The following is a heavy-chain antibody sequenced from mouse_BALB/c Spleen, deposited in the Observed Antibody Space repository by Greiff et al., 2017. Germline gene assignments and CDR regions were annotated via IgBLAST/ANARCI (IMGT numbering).Heavy chain of an antibody. CDR1: GYTFTSYW. CDR3: ARDGGAMDY. D-gene: IGHD2-3*01. V-gene: IGHV1-69*02. J-gene: IGHJ4*01. CDR2: IYPSDSYT. Sequence: QVQLQQPGAELVRPGASGKLSCKASGYTFTSYWINWVKQRPGQGLEWIGNIYPSDSYTNYNQKFKDKATLTVDKSSSTAYMQLSSPTSEDSAVYYCARDGGAMDYWGQGTSVTVSS.